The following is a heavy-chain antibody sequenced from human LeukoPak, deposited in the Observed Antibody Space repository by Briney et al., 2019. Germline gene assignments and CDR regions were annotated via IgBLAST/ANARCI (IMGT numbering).Heavy chain of an antibody. J-gene: IGHJ4*02. Sequence: GGSLRLSCAASGFTFSSYSMNWVRQAPGKGLEWVSSITSGSSYIYYADSVKGRLTISRDNAKNSLYLQMNSLRAEDTAVYYCARGTWIQLWLIDYWGQGTLVTVSS. D-gene: IGHD5-18*01. CDR3: ARGTWIQLWLIDY. V-gene: IGHV3-21*01. CDR1: GFTFSSYS. CDR2: ITSGSSYI.